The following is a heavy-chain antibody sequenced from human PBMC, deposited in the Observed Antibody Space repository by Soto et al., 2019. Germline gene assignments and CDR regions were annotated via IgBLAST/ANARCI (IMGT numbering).Heavy chain of an antibody. V-gene: IGHV5-51*01. CDR1: GYIFTNYW. J-gene: IGHJ4*02. CDR2: IYPGDSDT. CDR3: ARRADYGSGSPFNY. Sequence: PGESLKISCKGSGYIFTNYWIGWVRQMPGKGLEWMGIIYPGDSDTRYSPSFQGQVTISADKSIGIAYLQWSSLTASDTAIYYCARRADYGSGSPFNYWGQGSLVTVSS. D-gene: IGHD3-10*01.